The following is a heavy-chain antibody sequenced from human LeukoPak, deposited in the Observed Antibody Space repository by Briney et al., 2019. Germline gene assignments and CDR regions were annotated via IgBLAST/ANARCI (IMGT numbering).Heavy chain of an antibody. Sequence: GGSLRLSCAASGFTFSSYEMNWVRQAPGKGLGWVSYISSSVSTIYYADSVKGRFTISRDNAKNSLYLQMNSLRAEDTAVYYCARLRGSGRSIDYWGQGTLVTVSS. CDR2: ISSSVSTI. J-gene: IGHJ4*02. CDR1: GFTFSSYE. V-gene: IGHV3-48*03. CDR3: ARLRGSGRSIDY. D-gene: IGHD3-10*01.